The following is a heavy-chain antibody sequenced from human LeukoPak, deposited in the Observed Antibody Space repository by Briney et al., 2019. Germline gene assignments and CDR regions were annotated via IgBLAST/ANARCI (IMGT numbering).Heavy chain of an antibody. CDR1: GYSFTSYW. CDR3: ARTDCSSASRLCLFYFDY. D-gene: IGHD2-2*01. J-gene: IGHJ4*02. V-gene: IGHV5-51*01. CDR2: IYPGDSDT. Sequence: AGESLKISCKGSGYSFTSYWIGWVRQMPGKGLEWMGIIYPGDSDTRYSPSFQGQVTISADKSISTAYLQWSSLKASDTAMYYCARTDCSSASRLCLFYFDYWGQGTLVTVSS.